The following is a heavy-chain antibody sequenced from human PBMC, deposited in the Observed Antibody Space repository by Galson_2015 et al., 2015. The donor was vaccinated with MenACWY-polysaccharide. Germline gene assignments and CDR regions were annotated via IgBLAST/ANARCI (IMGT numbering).Heavy chain of an antibody. CDR1: GFIFSGYW. V-gene: IGHV3-7*01. Sequence: SLRLSCAASGFIFSGYWMTWVRQAPGKGLEWVANIKKDGTEKYYTGSVKGRFTISRDNAKNSLDLQMDSLRAEDTATYCCARSGRMDVWGQGTTVTVSS. CDR2: IKKDGTEK. D-gene: IGHD1-26*01. J-gene: IGHJ6*02. CDR3: ARSGRMDV.